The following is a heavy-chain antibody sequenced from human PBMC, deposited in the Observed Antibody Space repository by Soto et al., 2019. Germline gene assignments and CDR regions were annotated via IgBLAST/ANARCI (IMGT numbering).Heavy chain of an antibody. CDR1: GYTFTHYY. CDR3: ANCPIYGGDSCFAY. CDR2: INPDTGTT. D-gene: IGHD2-21*01. V-gene: IGHV1-46*01. Sequence: QVQLVQSGAALRKPGASVKLSCQASGYTFTHYYIHWVRQAPGQGLEWLAIINPDTGTTSYAQTFQGRVTLTTDTSASTVYLELSGLAAEDTAVYYCANCPIYGGDSCFAYWGQGTLVTVSS. J-gene: IGHJ4*02.